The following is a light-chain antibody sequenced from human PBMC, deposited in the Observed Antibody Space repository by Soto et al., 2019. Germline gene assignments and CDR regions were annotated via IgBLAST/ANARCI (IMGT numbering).Light chain of an antibody. Sequence: EIVLTQSPGNLSLSPGERATLSCRASQSVSVNSLAWYQQKGGQAPRLLIYAASTRATGVPDRFSGTGSGTDFALTISRLEHDDSALYYCQQYGGSPFTFGPGTKVDIK. CDR3: QQYGGSPFT. J-gene: IGKJ3*01. CDR2: AAS. V-gene: IGKV3-20*01. CDR1: QSVSVNS.